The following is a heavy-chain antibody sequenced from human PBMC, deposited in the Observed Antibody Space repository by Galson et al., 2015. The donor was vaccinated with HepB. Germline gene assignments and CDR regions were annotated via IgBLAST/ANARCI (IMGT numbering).Heavy chain of an antibody. CDR1: DSTFSSYT. CDR2: TSTNGVTI. D-gene: IGHD4/OR15-4a*01. J-gene: IGHJ3*02. CDR3: ATTKFGSGAYWTFDI. Sequence: SLRLSCAASDSTFSSYTMDWVRQTPGKGLQWVSYTSTNGVTIHYADSVKGRFTIARDNAKNTMWLQMNSLRAEDTAVYYCATTKFGSGAYWTFDIWGKGTLVTVSS. V-gene: IGHV3-48*04.